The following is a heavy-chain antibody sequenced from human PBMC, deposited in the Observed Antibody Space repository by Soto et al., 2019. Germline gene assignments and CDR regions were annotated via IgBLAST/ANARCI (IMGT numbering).Heavy chain of an antibody. J-gene: IGHJ4*02. Sequence: SVQVPCKASGGTFSSYAISWVRQAPGQGLEWMGGIIPIFGTANYAQKFQGRVTITADESTSTAYMELSSLRSEDTAVYYCARDPYYYGSGSYPALDYWGQGTLVTVSS. CDR1: GGTFSSYA. V-gene: IGHV1-69*13. CDR2: IIPIFGTA. D-gene: IGHD3-10*01. CDR3: ARDPYYYGSGSYPALDY.